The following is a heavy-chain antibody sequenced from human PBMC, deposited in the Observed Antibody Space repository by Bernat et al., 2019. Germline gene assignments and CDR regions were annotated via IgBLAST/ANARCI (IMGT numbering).Heavy chain of an antibody. CDR2: INPNSGGT. D-gene: IGHD7-27*01. Sequence: QVQLVQSGAEVKKPGASVKVSCKASGYTFSGYYMHWVRQAPGQGLEWMGRINPNSGGTNYAQSFQGRVTMTRDTTISTAYMELSRLRADDTAVYYCARGLTGADYLGQGTLVTVSS. V-gene: IGHV1-2*06. J-gene: IGHJ4*02. CDR3: ARGLTGADY. CDR1: GYTFSGYY.